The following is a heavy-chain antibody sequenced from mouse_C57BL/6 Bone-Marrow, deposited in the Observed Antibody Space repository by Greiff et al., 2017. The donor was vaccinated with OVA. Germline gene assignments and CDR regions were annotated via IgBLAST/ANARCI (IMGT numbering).Heavy chain of an antibody. D-gene: IGHD1-1*01. CDR3: ARERITTVVTRYWYFDV. Sequence: VQLQQSGAELARPGASVKLSCKASGYTFTSYGISWVKQRTGQGLEWIGEIYPSSGNTYYNEKFKGKANLTADKSSSTAYMELRSLTSEDSAVYFCARERITTVVTRYWYFDVWGTGTTVTVSS. V-gene: IGHV1-81*01. CDR2: IYPSSGNT. J-gene: IGHJ1*03. CDR1: GYTFTSYG.